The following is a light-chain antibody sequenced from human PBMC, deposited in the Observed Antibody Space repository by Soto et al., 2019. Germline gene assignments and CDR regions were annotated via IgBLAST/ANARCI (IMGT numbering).Light chain of an antibody. V-gene: IGKV3-15*01. CDR1: QGLDTN. J-gene: IGKJ4*01. CDR3: QQYNHWSLS. CDR2: AAS. Sequence: QSPATSSVSPGERATLSCRASQGLDTNLAWYQQRPGQAPRFLIYAASTRATGVPARFSGSGSETEFTLTITTLQSEDFAVYYCQQYNHWSLSFGVGTKV.